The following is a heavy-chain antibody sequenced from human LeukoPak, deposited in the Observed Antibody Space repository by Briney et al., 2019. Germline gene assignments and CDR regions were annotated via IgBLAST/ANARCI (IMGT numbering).Heavy chain of an antibody. D-gene: IGHD3-10*01. J-gene: IGHJ5*02. CDR2: IYYSGST. CDR3: ARWRARILWFGDSPRGFDP. V-gene: IGHV4-39*07. CDR1: GCSISSSSYY. Sequence: PSETLSLTCSVSGCSISSSSYYWAWIRQPPGKGLEWIASIYYSGSTYYNPSLKSRVTISVDTSKNQFSLKLSSVTAADTAVYYCARWRARILWFGDSPRGFDPWGQGTLVTVSS.